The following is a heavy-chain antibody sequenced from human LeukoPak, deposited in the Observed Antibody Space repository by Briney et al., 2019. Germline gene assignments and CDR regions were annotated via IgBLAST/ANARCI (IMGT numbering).Heavy chain of an antibody. CDR3: ASDPDVYYYDSSGSNT. J-gene: IGHJ4*02. CDR2: INSDGSST. V-gene: IGHV3-74*01. CDR1: GFTFSSYW. Sequence: GGSLRLSCAASGFTFSSYWMHWVRQAPGKGLVWASRINSDGSSTSYADSVKGRFTISRDNAKNTLYLQMNSLRAEDTAVYYCASDPDVYYYDSSGSNTWGQGTLVTVSS. D-gene: IGHD3-22*01.